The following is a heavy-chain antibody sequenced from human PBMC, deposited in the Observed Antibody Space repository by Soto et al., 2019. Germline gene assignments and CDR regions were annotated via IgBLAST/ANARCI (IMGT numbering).Heavy chain of an antibody. CDR2: INPIFGTA. CDR3: GGGGYTISLAWFDP. V-gene: IGHV1-69*01. J-gene: IGHJ5*02. Sequence: QVQLVQSGAEVKKPGSSVKVSCKASGGTFSSYAISWVRQAPGQGLEWMGGINPIFGTANYAQKFQGRVTLTADESPSTAYMELTSLGSEDTAVYYCGGGGYTISLAWFDPWGQGTLVTVSS. D-gene: IGHD3-9*01. CDR1: GGTFSSYA.